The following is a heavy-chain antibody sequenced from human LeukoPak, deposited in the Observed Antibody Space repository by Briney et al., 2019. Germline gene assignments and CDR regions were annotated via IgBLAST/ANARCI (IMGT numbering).Heavy chain of an antibody. CDR2: INTNTGNP. CDR1: GYTFTTYA. D-gene: IGHD3-3*01. Sequence: GASVKVSCKASGYTFTTYAMNWVRQAPGQGLEWMGWINTNTGNPTYAQGFTGRFVFSLDTSVSTAYPQISSLKAEDTAVYYCARGQSPIYYDFWTSWGQGTLVTVSS. CDR3: ARGQSPIYYDFWTS. V-gene: IGHV7-4-1*02. J-gene: IGHJ4*02.